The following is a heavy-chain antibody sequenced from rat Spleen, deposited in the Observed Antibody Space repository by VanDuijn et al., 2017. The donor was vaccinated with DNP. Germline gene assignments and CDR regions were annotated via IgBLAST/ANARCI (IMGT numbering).Heavy chain of an antibody. CDR1: GFTFSDYY. Sequence: EVQLVESGGGLVQPGRSLKLSCAASGFTFSDYYMAWVRQAPTRGLELVAYIRYDGGSTYYRDSVKGRFTISRDNTKSTLYLQMDSLRSEDTATYYCATRGTEGIGYWGQGVMVTVSS. D-gene: IGHD1-11*01. CDR2: IRYDGGST. V-gene: IGHV5-20*01. J-gene: IGHJ2*01. CDR3: ATRGTEGIGY.